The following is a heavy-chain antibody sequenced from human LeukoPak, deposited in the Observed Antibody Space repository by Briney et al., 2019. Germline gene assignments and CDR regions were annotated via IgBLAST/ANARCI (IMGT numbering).Heavy chain of an antibody. CDR3: ARGAKQQLVPRAEYFQH. CDR1: GGSFSGYY. D-gene: IGHD6-13*01. J-gene: IGHJ1*01. Sequence: SETLSLTCAVYGGSFSGYYWSWIRQPPGKGLGWIGEINHSGSTNYNPSLKSRVTISVDTSKNQFSLKLSSVTAADTAVYYCARGAKQQLVPRAEYFQHWGQGTLVTVSS. CDR2: INHSGST. V-gene: IGHV4-34*01.